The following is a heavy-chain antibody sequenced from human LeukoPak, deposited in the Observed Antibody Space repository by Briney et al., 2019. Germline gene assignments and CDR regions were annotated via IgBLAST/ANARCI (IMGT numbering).Heavy chain of an antibody. D-gene: IGHD2-21*01. CDR3: ARDSPNEGILWWSIDY. CDR2: ISYDGSNK. J-gene: IGHJ4*02. Sequence: GGSLRLSCATSGFTFSNYGMHWVRRAPGKGLEWVAVISYDGSNKYYADSVKGRFTISRDNSKNTLYLQMNSLRAEDTAVYYCARDSPNEGILWWSIDYWGQGTLVTVSS. V-gene: IGHV3-30*03. CDR1: GFTFSNYG.